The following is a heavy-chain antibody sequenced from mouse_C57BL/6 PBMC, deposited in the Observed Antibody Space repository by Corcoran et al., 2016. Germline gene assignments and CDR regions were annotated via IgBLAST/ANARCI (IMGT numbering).Heavy chain of an antibody. CDR3: ARSRGYDNAMDY. J-gene: IGHJ4*01. D-gene: IGHD2-2*01. CDR2: INPYNGGT. Sequence: EVQLQQSGPVLVKPGASVKMSCKASGYTFTDYYMNWVKQSHGKSLEWIGVINPYNGGTSYNQKFKGKATLTVDKSSNTAYMELNSLTSEDSAVYYCARSRGYDNAMDYWGQGTSVTVSS. CDR1: GYTFTDYY. V-gene: IGHV1-19*01.